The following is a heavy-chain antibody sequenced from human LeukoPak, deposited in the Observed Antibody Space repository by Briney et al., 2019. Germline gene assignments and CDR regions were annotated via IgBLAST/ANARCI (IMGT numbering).Heavy chain of an antibody. CDR2: INPGGGST. CDR3: AGVGATPLEPFDY. CDR1: GYTFTSYY. Sequence: ASVKVSCKASGYTFTSYYMHWVRQAPGQGLEWMGIINPGGGSTSYAQKFQGRVTMTRDTSTSTVYMELSSLRSEDTPVYYCAGVGATPLEPFDYWGQGTLVTVSS. D-gene: IGHD1-26*01. V-gene: IGHV1-46*01. J-gene: IGHJ4*02.